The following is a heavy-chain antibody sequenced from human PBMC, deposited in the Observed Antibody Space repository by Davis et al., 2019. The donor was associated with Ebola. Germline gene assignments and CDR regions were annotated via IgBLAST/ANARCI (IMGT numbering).Heavy chain of an antibody. Sequence: GESLKISCAASGFTFTSYSMNWVRQAPGKGLEWVSFITSSSSYIYYADSVKGRFTISRDNSKNTLYLQMNSLRAEDTAVYYCARRTPPDYWGQGTLVTVSS. D-gene: IGHD2-2*01. CDR3: ARRTPPDY. CDR1: GFTFTSYS. J-gene: IGHJ4*02. CDR2: ITSSSSYI. V-gene: IGHV3-21*01.